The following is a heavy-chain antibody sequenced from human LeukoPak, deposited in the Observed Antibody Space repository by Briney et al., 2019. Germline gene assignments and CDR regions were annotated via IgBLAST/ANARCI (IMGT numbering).Heavy chain of an antibody. CDR1: GFTFSSYS. CDR2: ISSSSSYI. V-gene: IGHV3-21*01. D-gene: IGHD3-10*01. Sequence: KPGGSLRLSCAASGFTFSSYSMNWVRQAPGKGLEWVSSISSSSSYIYYADSVKGRFTISRDNAKTSLYLQMNSLRAEDTAVYYCARVSMVRGVRVDYWGQGTLVTVSS. J-gene: IGHJ4*02. CDR3: ARVSMVRGVRVDY.